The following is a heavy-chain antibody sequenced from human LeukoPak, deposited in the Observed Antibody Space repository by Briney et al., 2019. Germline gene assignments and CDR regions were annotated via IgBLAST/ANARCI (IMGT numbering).Heavy chain of an antibody. Sequence: SETLSLTCTVSGGSISSSSYYWGWIRQPPGTGLEWIGSIYYSGSTYYNPSLKSRVTISVDTSKNQFSLKLSSVTAADTAVYYCARSPADYYYDSSGYFNWFDPWGQGTLVTVSS. J-gene: IGHJ5*02. D-gene: IGHD3-22*01. CDR2: IYYSGST. CDR3: ARSPADYYYDSSGYFNWFDP. CDR1: GGSISSSSYY. V-gene: IGHV4-39*07.